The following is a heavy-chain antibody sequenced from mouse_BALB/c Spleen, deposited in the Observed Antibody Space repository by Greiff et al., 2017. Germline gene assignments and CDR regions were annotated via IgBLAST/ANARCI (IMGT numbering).Heavy chain of an antibody. CDR2: ISSGSSTI. V-gene: IGHV5-17*02. J-gene: IGHJ3*01. CDR3: ARDDGGFAY. D-gene: IGHD1-1*02. Sequence: EVNVVESGGGLVQPGGSRKLSCAASGFTFSSFGMHWVRQAPEKGLEWVAYISSGSSTIYYADTVKGRFTISRDNPKNTLFLQMTSLRSEDTAMYYCARDDGGFAYWGQGTLVTVSA. CDR1: GFTFSSFG.